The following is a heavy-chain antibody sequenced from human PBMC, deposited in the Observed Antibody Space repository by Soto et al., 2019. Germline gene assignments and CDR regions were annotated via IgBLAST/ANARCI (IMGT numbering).Heavy chain of an antibody. D-gene: IGHD2-2*01. CDR1: GGTFSSYA. CDR3: ARDRGDCTSTSCYSRYYYGMDV. V-gene: IGHV1-69*05. J-gene: IGHJ6*02. CDR2: IIPIFGTT. Sequence: QVQLVQSGAEVKKPGSSVKVSCKASGGTFSSYAISWVRQAPGQGLEWMGGIIPIFGTTNYAQKFQGSATITPAHSTSTAYMELRRLSSDDTAVYSCARDRGDCTSTSCYSRYYYGMDVWGQGTTVTVSS.